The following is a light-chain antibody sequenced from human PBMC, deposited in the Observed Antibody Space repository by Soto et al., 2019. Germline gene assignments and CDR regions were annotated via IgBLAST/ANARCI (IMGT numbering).Light chain of an antibody. J-gene: IGKJ1*01. CDR1: QGVESSY. CDR2: GAS. Sequence: EIVLTQSPGTLSLSPGERATVFCRASQGVESSYLACFQQTPGQAPRLLIYGASMRDPGVPERFSGSGSGTGFTLTITRLEPEDFAVYYCHQYETSSWTFGQGTKVEI. V-gene: IGKV3-20*01. CDR3: HQYETSSWT.